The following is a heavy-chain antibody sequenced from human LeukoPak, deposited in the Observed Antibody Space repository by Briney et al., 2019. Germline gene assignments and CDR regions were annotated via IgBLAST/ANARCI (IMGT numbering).Heavy chain of an antibody. CDR1: GGTFSSYA. D-gene: IGHD4-17*01. Sequence: ASVKVSCKASGGTFSSYAISWVRQAPGQGLEWMGGIIPIFGTANYAQKFQGRVTITADESTSTAYMELSSLKSDDTAVYFCARGASDTTNGDYMSYYYYMDVWGKGTTVTVSS. J-gene: IGHJ6*03. CDR3: ARGASDTTNGDYMSYYYYMDV. V-gene: IGHV1-69*13. CDR2: IIPIFGTA.